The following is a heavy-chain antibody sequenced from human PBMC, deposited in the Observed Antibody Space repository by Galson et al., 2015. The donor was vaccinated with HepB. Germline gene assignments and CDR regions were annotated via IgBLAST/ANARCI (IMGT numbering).Heavy chain of an antibody. J-gene: IGHJ4*02. Sequence: SETLSLTCTVSGDSISTYYWNWIRQLPGKGLEWVGYISYSGSANYNPSLKSRVTISADTSKNQLSLRLSSVTAADTGIYYCARAPYHNSGYYQGDLDYWGQGTLVTVSA. CDR1: GDSISTYY. CDR3: ARAPYHNSGYYQGDLDY. D-gene: IGHD3-22*01. CDR2: ISYSGSA. V-gene: IGHV4-59*01.